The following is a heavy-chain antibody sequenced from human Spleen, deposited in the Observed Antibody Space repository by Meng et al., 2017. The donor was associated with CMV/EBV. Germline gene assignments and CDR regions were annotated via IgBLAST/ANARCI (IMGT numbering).Heavy chain of an antibody. Sequence: GSLRLSCTVSGGSISSYYWSWIRQPPGKGLEWIGYIYYSGSTNYNPSLKSRVTISEDTSKNQFSLRLNSVTAADTAVYYCARGGAAQSDYWGQGTLVTVSS. V-gene: IGHV4-59*12. D-gene: IGHD6-13*01. CDR1: GGSISSYY. CDR2: IYYSGST. J-gene: IGHJ4*02. CDR3: ARGGAAQSDY.